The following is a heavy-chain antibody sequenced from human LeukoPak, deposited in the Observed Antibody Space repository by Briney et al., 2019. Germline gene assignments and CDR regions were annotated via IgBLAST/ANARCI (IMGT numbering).Heavy chain of an antibody. Sequence: SETLSLTCTVSGGSISSSSYYWGWIRQPPGKGLEWIGSIYYSGSTYYNPSLKSRVTISVDTPKNQFSLKLSSVTAADTAVYYCARVPNDFWSGYLNWFDPWGQGTLVTVSS. CDR1: GGSISSSSYY. CDR3: ARVPNDFWSGYLNWFDP. J-gene: IGHJ5*02. V-gene: IGHV4-39*07. CDR2: IYYSGST. D-gene: IGHD3-3*01.